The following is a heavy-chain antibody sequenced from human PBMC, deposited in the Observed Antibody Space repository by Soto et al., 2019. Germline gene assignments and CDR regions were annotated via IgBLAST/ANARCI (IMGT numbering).Heavy chain of an antibody. CDR2: IGHGGGT. CDR1: GGSFSGYY. D-gene: IGHD3-16*01. V-gene: IGHV4-34*01. J-gene: IGHJ4*02. Sequence: QVQLQQWGAGLLKPSETLSVTCAVYGGSFSGYYWSWIRQPPGKGLERIGEIGHGGGTIYNPSLETRVTISEASSNNQCALKVNSVTAADTAVYYCARHGGYYFDYWGQGAPVTVSS. CDR3: ARHGGYYFDY.